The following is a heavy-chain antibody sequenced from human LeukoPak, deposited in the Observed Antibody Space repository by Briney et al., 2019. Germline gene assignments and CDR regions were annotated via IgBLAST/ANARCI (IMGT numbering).Heavy chain of an antibody. CDR2: ISSSSSYI. V-gene: IGHV3-21*01. CDR3: ARGRELYDDYAWGSYRPDFDY. D-gene: IGHD3-16*02. J-gene: IGHJ4*02. Sequence: GGSLRLSCAASGFTFSSYSMNWVRQAPGKGLEWVSSISSSSSYIYYADSVKGRFTISRDNAKNSLYLQMNSLRAEDTAVYYCARGRELYDDYAWGSYRPDFDYWGQGTLVTVSS. CDR1: GFTFSSYS.